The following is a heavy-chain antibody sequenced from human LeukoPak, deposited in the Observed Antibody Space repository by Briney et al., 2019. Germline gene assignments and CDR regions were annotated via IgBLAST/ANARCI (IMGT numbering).Heavy chain of an antibody. J-gene: IGHJ6*02. CDR3: ASLPAADSNYYGMDV. Sequence: PPETLSLTCAVYGGSFSGYYWSWIRQPPGKGLEWIGEINHSGSTNYNPSLKSRVTISVDTSKNQFSLKLSSVTAADTAVYYCASLPAADSNYYGMDVWGQGTTVTVSS. CDR1: GGSFSGYY. CDR2: INHSGST. V-gene: IGHV4-34*01. D-gene: IGHD2-2*01.